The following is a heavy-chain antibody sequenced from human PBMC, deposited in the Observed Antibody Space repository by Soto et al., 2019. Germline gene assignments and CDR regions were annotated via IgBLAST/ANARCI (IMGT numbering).Heavy chain of an antibody. Sequence: QLQLQESGSGLVKPSQTLSLTCVVSGGSISRGYYSWSWIRQPPGKALEWLGHIYHGGNTFYNPSLTSRVIVSADESTNTVSLALSSVTAADTAVYFSARSVDSSTVDGWDVWGQGATITVS. CDR1: GGSISRGYYS. CDR3: ARSVDSSTVDGWDV. J-gene: IGHJ6*02. V-gene: IGHV4-30-2*01. D-gene: IGHD3-22*01. CDR2: IYHGGNT.